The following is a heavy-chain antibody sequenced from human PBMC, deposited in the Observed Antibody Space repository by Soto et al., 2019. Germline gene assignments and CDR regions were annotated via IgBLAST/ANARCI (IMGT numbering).Heavy chain of an antibody. CDR1: GGSISSYY. D-gene: IGHD6-13*01. V-gene: IGHV4-59*01. Sequence: PSETLSLTCTVSGGSISSYYWSWIRQPPGKGLEWIGYIYYSGSTNYNPSLKSRVTISVDTSKNQFSLKLSSVTAADTAVYYCARDEVGIAAFDYWGQGTLVTVS. CDR2: IYYSGST. J-gene: IGHJ4*02. CDR3: ARDEVGIAAFDY.